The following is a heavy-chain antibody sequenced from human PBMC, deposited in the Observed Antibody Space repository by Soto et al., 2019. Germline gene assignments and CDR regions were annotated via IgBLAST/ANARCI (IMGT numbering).Heavy chain of an antibody. D-gene: IGHD6-25*01. CDR2: ISGSGGST. Sequence: GXSLRLSCAASGFSFSSYALSWFRQAPVKGLEWVSAISGSGGSTYYADSVKGRFTISRDNSKNTLYLQMNSLRAEDTAVYYCAKTNVGRGPYYFDYWGQGTLVTVSS. J-gene: IGHJ4*02. V-gene: IGHV3-23*01. CDR1: GFSFSSYA. CDR3: AKTNVGRGPYYFDY.